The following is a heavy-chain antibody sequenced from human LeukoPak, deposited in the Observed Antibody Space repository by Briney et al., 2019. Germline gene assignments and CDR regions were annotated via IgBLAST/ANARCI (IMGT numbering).Heavy chain of an antibody. V-gene: IGHV4-34*01. Sequence: SETLSLTCAVYGGSFSGYYWGWIRQPPGKGLEWIGEINHSGSTNYNPSLKSRVTISVDTSKNQFSLKLSSVTAADTAVYYCARGPPGELWQRGYYYGMDVWGQGTTVTVSS. D-gene: IGHD5-18*01. CDR3: ARGPPGELWQRGYYYGMDV. CDR1: GGSFSGYY. J-gene: IGHJ6*02. CDR2: INHSGST.